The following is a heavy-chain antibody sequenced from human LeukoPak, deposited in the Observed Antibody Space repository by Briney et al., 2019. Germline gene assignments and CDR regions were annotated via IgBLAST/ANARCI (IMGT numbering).Heavy chain of an antibody. CDR1: GGTFSSYA. CDR3: ARNPRQQWLVQSYYYYMDV. V-gene: IGHV1-69*06. CDR2: IIPIFGTA. J-gene: IGHJ6*03. Sequence: SVKVSCKASGGTFSSYAISWVRQAPGQGLEWMGGIIPIFGTANYAQKFQGRVTITADKSTSTAYMELSSLRSEDTAVYYCARNPRQQWLVQSYYYYMDVWGKGTTVTVSS. D-gene: IGHD6-19*01.